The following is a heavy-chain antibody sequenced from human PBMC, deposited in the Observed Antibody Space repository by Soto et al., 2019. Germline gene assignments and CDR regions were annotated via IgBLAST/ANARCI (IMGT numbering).Heavy chain of an antibody. D-gene: IGHD3-16*01. CDR1: GFTFSSYS. V-gene: IGHV3-21*01. CDR2: ISSSSIYI. Sequence: GALRLSCAASGFTFSSYSMNWVRQAPGKGLEWVSSISSSSIYIYYADSVKGRFTISRDNAKNSLYLQMNSLRAEDTAVYYCARDQDGGSYYYYYGMDVWGQGTTVTVSS. J-gene: IGHJ6*02. CDR3: ARDQDGGSYYYYYGMDV.